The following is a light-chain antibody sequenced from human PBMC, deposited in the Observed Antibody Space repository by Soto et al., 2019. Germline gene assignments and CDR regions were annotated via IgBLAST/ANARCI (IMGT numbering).Light chain of an antibody. V-gene: IGLV1-51*01. CDR3: ATWDFSLSAGV. J-gene: IGLJ2*01. CDR1: SSNIGNKY. Sequence: QSVLTQPPSVSAAPGQKVPISCSGSSSNIGNKYVSWYQQLPGTAPKLLIYDNNERPSGIPDRLSGSKSGTSATLGITGLQTGDEADYYCATWDFSLSAGVFGGGTKLTVL. CDR2: DNN.